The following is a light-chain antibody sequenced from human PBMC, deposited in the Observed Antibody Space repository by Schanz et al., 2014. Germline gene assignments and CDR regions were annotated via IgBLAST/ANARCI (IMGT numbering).Light chain of an antibody. V-gene: IGLV1-40*01. CDR1: SSNIGAGYD. Sequence: QSVLTQPPSVSGAPGQRVTISCTGSSSNIGAGYDVHWYQQLPGTAPKLLIFGNSNRPSGVPDRFSGSKSGTSASLAITGLQAEDEADYYCAGWDDSLNGYVFGTGTKLTVL. CDR3: AGWDDSLNGYV. CDR2: GNS. J-gene: IGLJ1*01.